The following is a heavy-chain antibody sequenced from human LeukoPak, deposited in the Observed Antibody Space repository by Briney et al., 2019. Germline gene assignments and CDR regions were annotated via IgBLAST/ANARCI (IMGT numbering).Heavy chain of an antibody. D-gene: IGHD3-16*01. CDR3: ARAYYDFLWGTHNWLDP. Sequence: SETLSLTCTVSGNSFGDYYWSWIRQPAGKGLEWIGRIYTSGSTTYNPSLKSRVTMSVDTSKSQFSLNLMSVTAADTAVYYCARAYYDFLWGTHNWLDPWGQGTLVTVSS. V-gene: IGHV4-4*07. CDR1: GNSFGDYY. CDR2: IYTSGST. J-gene: IGHJ5*02.